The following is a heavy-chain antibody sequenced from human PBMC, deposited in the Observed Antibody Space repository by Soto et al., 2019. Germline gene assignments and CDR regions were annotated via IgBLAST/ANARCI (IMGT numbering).Heavy chain of an antibody. CDR3: AKGHYNDSSGYPHY. CDR2: ISYDGSNK. J-gene: IGHJ4*02. V-gene: IGHV3-30*18. Sequence: GGSVRLSCAASGFSFSSYGMHWVCQAPGKGLEWVAVISYDGSNKYYADSVKGRFTISRDNSKNTLYLQMNSLRAEDTAVYYCAKGHYNDSSGYPHYWGQGTLVTVAS. CDR1: GFSFSSYG. D-gene: IGHD3-22*01.